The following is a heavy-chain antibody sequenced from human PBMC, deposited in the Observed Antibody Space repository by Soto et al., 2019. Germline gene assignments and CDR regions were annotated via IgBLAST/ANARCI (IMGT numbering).Heavy chain of an antibody. J-gene: IGHJ6*02. Sequence: EVQLVESGGGLVQPGGSLRLSCAASGFTFSDYYMNWVRQAPGKGLEWVGRSRNKANSYTKEYAASVRGRFTISRDDSKNSLYLHMNSLRTEDTAVYYCARYLSPNFHGFDVWGQGTTVTVS. CDR1: GFTFSDYY. CDR3: ARYLSPNFHGFDV. CDR2: SRNKANSYTK. V-gene: IGHV3-72*01. D-gene: IGHD7-27*01.